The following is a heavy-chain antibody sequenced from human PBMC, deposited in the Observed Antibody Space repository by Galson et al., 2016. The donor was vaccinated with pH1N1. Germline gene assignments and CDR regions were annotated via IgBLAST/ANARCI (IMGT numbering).Heavy chain of an antibody. CDR2: IKPDGSQT. V-gene: IGHV3-7*03. CDR3: ARAVATRESF. D-gene: IGHD5-24*01. CDR1: GFTLSDYW. Sequence: SLRLSCAASGFTLSDYWMNWVRQAPGKGLEWVANIKPDGSQTYYVDSVKGRFTISRDNVKNSMFLHMYSLRAGDTAVYYCARAVATRESFWGQGTLVTVSS. J-gene: IGHJ4*02.